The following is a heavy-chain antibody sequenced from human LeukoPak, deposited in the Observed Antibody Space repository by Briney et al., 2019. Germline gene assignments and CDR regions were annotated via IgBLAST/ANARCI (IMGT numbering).Heavy chain of an antibody. CDR1: GFTFNTYG. Sequence: GGSLRLSCVASGFTFNTYGMNWVRQAPGKGLEWVAVISHHGSNKFYANSVKGRFTISRDNSNNMVYLQMNGLRAEDTAVYYCARVMTSIAAVDDYWGQGTLVTVSS. CDR3: ARVMTSIAAVDDY. J-gene: IGHJ4*02. CDR2: ISHHGSNK. D-gene: IGHD6-13*01. V-gene: IGHV3-30*03.